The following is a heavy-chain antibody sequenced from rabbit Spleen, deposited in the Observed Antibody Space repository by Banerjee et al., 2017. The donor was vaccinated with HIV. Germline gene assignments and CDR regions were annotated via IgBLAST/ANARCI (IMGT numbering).Heavy chain of an antibody. V-gene: IGHV1S40*01. Sequence: QQLVESGGGLVKPGASLTLTCKASGFSFSSGYYMSWVRQAPGKGLEWIGCIGAGSGVTYYASWAKGRCTISKTSSTTVTLQMTSLTAADTATYFCARDVDYKSGWAQFNLWGQGTLVTVS. CDR2: IGAGSGVT. D-gene: IGHD4-1*01. CDR3: ARDVDYKSGWAQFNL. CDR1: GFSFSSGYY. J-gene: IGHJ4*01.